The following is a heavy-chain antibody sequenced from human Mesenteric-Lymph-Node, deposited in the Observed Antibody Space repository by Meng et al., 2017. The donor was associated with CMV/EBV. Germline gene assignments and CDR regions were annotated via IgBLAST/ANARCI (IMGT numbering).Heavy chain of an antibody. J-gene: IGHJ5*02. D-gene: IGHD2-15*01. CDR2: ITGSSRSI. V-gene: IGHV3-23*01. CDR1: GFTVSSNY. Sequence: GGSLRLSCAASGFTVSSNYMSWVRQAPGKGLEWISTITGSSRSIYYADSVKGWFTTSRDNSKDTLSLQMNSLRVVDTAIYYCAKGTSAGTSNFFDPWGQGTLVTVSS. CDR3: AKGTSAGTSNFFDP.